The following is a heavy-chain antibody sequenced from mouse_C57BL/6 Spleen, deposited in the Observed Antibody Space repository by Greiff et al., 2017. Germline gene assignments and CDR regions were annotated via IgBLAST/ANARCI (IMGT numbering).Heavy chain of an antibody. Sequence: EVQRVESGGGLVKPGGSLTLSCAASGFTFSDYGMHWVRQAPEKGLEWVAYISSGSSTIYYAATVKGRFTISRDNAKNTLFLQMTSLRSEDTAMYYCARGYYCSSSYAMDYWGQGTSVTVSS. CDR2: ISSGSSTI. D-gene: IGHD1-1*01. V-gene: IGHV5-17*01. CDR1: GFTFSDYG. CDR3: ARGYYCSSSYAMDY. J-gene: IGHJ4*01.